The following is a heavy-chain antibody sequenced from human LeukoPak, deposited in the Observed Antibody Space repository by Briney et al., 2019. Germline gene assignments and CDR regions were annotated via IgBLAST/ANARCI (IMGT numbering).Heavy chain of an antibody. J-gene: IGHJ4*02. Sequence: ASVKVSCKASGYTFTSYAMHWVRQAPGQRLEWMGWINAGNGNTKYSQKLQGRVTITRDTSASTAYMGLSSLRSEDTAVYYCARERSAVAGTIFDYWGQGTLVTVSS. D-gene: IGHD6-19*01. V-gene: IGHV1-3*01. CDR2: INAGNGNT. CDR3: ARERSAVAGTIFDY. CDR1: GYTFTSYA.